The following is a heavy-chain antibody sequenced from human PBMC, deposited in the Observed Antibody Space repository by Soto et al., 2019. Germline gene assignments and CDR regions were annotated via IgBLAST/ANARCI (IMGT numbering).Heavy chain of an antibody. CDR2: INPSGGST. V-gene: IGHV1-46*01. D-gene: IGHD4-4*01. CDR3: ASDYTTGHGYYYYMDV. Sequence: ASVKVSCKASGYTFTSYYMHWVRQAPGQGLEWMGIINPSGGSTSYAQKFQGRVTMTRDTSTSTVYMELSSLRSEDTAVYYCASDYTTGHGYYYYMDVWGKGTTVTVSS. J-gene: IGHJ6*03. CDR1: GYTFTSYY.